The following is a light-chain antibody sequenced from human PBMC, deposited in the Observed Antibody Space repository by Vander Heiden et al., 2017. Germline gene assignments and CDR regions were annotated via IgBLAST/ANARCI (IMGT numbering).Light chain of an antibody. CDR3: NSRDSSGNHVV. J-gene: IGLJ2*01. V-gene: IGLV3-19*01. CDR2: DKN. CDR1: SLRTNF. Sequence: SSDLTQAPAVSVSLVQTVRITCQCDSLRTNFASWYQQKPGQAPVLVIYDKNNRPSGIPDRFSGSSSGNTASLTITGAQAEDEADYYCNSRDSSGNHVVFGGGTKLTVL.